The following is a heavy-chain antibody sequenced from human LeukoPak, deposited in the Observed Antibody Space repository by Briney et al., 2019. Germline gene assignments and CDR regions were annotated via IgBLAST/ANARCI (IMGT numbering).Heavy chain of an antibody. Sequence: SETLSLTCTVSGGSISSYYWSWIRQPPRKGLEWIGYIYYSGSTNYNPSLKSRVTISVDTSKNQFSLKLSSVTAADTAVYYCARASGNYPYYFDYWGQGTLVTVSS. V-gene: IGHV4-59*01. CDR3: ARASGNYPYYFDY. CDR1: GGSISSYY. D-gene: IGHD1-26*01. J-gene: IGHJ4*02. CDR2: IYYSGST.